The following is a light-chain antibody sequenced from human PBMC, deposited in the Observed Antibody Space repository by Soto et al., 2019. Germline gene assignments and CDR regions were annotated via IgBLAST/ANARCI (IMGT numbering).Light chain of an antibody. Sequence: DIVMTQSPDSLAVSLGERATINCKSSQSVLYSSNNKNYLAWYQQKPGQPPKLLIYWDSTRQSGVPDRFSGSGSVTDFTLTISSLQAEDVAVYYCQQYYGTPPRTFGPGTKVEIK. CDR1: QSVLYSSNNKNY. V-gene: IGKV4-1*01. J-gene: IGKJ1*01. CDR2: WDS. CDR3: QQYYGTPPRT.